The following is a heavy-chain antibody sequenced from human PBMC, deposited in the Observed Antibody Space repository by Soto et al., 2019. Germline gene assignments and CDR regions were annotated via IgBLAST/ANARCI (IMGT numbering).Heavy chain of an antibody. CDR2: IYYSGST. J-gene: IGHJ4*02. CDR1: GGSISSYY. Sequence: PSETLSLTCTVSGGSISSYYWSWIRQPPGKGLEWIGYIYYSGSTNYNPSLKSRVTISVDTSKNQFSLKLSSVTAADTAVYYCARHDRGWDYRDFQLGFDYSGQATLVTVSS. CDR3: ARHDRGWDYRDFQLGFDY. V-gene: IGHV4-59*08. D-gene: IGHD4-17*01.